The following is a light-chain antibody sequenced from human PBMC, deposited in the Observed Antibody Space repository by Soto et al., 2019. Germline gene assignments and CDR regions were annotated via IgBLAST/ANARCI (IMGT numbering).Light chain of an antibody. V-gene: IGLV2-8*01. CDR2: EVS. Sequence: QSALTQPPSASGSPGQSVTISCTGTSSDVGDYNYVSWYQQHPGKAPKLMIYEVSKRPSGVPDRFSGSKSGNTASLTVSGLHAEEEDDYYCSSYAGSNNLVFGGGTKLTVL. CDR3: SSYAGSNNLV. CDR1: SSDVGDYNY. J-gene: IGLJ3*02.